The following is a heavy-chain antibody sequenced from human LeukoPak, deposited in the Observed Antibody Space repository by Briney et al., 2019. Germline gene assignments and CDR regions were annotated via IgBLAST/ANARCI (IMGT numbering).Heavy chain of an antibody. CDR1: GYTFTGYY. CDR3: ARASVGATINSDY. D-gene: IGHD1-26*01. J-gene: IGHJ4*02. Sequence: ASVKVSCKASGYTFTGYYMHWVRQAPGQGLEWMGWINPNSGGTNYAQKFQGRVTMTRDTSISTAYMELSRLRSDDTAVYYCARASVGATINSDYWGQGTLVTVSS. V-gene: IGHV1-2*02. CDR2: INPNSGGT.